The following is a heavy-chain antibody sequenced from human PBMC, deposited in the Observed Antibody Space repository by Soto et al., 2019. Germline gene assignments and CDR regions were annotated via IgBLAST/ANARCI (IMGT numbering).Heavy chain of an antibody. Sequence: GGSLRLSCAASGFTFSSYAMSWVRQAPGKGLEWVSAISGSGGSTYYADSVKGRFTISRDNSKNTLYLQMNSLRAEDTAVYYCARPRITQKAYYYYGMDVWGQGTTVTVSS. CDR2: ISGSGGST. V-gene: IGHV3-23*01. CDR1: GFTFSSYA. D-gene: IGHD3-10*01. J-gene: IGHJ6*02. CDR3: ARPRITQKAYYYYGMDV.